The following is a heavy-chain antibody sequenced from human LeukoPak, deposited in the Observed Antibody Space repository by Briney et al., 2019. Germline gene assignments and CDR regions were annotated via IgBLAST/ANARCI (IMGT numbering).Heavy chain of an antibody. CDR2: IDREDGQT. Sequence: GASVKVSCKVSGYTLSEISMHWVRQAPGKGLEWMGGIDREDGQTIYAQKFQGRVTMTEDTSTDTAYMEVSRLTSEDTAFYYCATVGYSYAAFDYWGQGTLVTVSS. CDR3: ATVGYSYAAFDY. CDR1: GYTLSEIS. V-gene: IGHV1-24*01. D-gene: IGHD5-18*01. J-gene: IGHJ4*02.